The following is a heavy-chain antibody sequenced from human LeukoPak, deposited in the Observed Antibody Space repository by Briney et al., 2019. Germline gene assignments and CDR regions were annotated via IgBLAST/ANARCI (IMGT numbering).Heavy chain of an antibody. CDR2: IYTSGST. CDR3: ARDSGTPFDP. D-gene: IGHD1-1*01. J-gene: IGHJ5*02. Sequence: SETLSLTCNVSGASISSYYWSWVRQPAGKGLEWIGRIYTSGSTNYNPSLKSRVTMSVDTSKNQFSLKLSTVTAADTAVYYCARDSGTPFDPWGQGTLVTVSS. CDR1: GASISSYY. V-gene: IGHV4-4*07.